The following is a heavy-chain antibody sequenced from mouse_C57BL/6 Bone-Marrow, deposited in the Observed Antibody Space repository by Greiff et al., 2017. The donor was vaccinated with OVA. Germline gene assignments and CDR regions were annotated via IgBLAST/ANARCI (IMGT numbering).Heavy chain of an antibody. Sequence: EVQLQQSGPELVKPGASVKMSCKASGYTFTDYNMHWVKQSHGKSLEWIGYINPNNGGTSYNQKFKGKATLTVNKSSSTAYRELRSLTSEDSAVYYCARPYYYGSSYWYFDVWGTGTTVTVSS. J-gene: IGHJ1*03. D-gene: IGHD1-1*01. CDR2: INPNNGGT. V-gene: IGHV1-22*01. CDR1: GYTFTDYN. CDR3: ARPYYYGSSYWYFDV.